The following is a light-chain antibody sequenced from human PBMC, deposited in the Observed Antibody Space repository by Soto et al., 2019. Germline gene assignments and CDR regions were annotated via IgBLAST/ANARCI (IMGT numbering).Light chain of an antibody. V-gene: IGLV2-23*01. Sequence: QSALTQPASVSGSPGQSITISCTGTSSDVGGYNYVSWYQQHPGEAPKLMIYEGSKRPSGVSHRFSGSKTGNTASLTISWLQAEDEADYYCCSYAGSNNYVFGTGTKVTVL. CDR3: CSYAGSNNYV. CDR2: EGS. J-gene: IGLJ1*01. CDR1: SSDVGGYNY.